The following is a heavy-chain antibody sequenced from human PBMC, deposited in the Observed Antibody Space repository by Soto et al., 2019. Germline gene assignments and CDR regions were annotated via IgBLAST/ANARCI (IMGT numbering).Heavy chain of an antibody. Sequence: SVTVSCKPSRGNFSGDAIIWVRQAPGQAVQWMGGLIPIYGTANYAQKFQRRVTITADKSTSTAYMELSSPRSEDTAVYYCARDRYYYDSSGYNRDYYYYYGMDVWGQGTTVTVS. V-gene: IGHV1-69*06. D-gene: IGHD3-22*01. CDR1: RGNFSGDA. CDR2: LIPIYGTA. J-gene: IGHJ6*02. CDR3: ARDRYYYDSSGYNRDYYYYYGMDV.